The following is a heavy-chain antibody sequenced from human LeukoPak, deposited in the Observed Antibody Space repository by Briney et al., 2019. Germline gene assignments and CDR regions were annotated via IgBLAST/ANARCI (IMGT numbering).Heavy chain of an antibody. J-gene: IGHJ4*02. CDR2: INHSGST. D-gene: IGHD3-10*01. CDR3: AKGEHRVRPGGFDF. V-gene: IGHV4-34*01. CDR1: GGSFSGYY. Sequence: PSETLSLTCAVYGGSFSGYYWSWVRQPPGKGLEWIGEINHSGSTSYNPSLKSRVTISVDTSKNQFSLNLNSVTAADTAVYYCAKGEHRVRPGGFDFWGQGTLVTVSS.